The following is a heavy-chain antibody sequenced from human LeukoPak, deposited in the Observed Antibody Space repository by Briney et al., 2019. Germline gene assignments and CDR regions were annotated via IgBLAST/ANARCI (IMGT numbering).Heavy chain of an antibody. Sequence: PGGSLRLSCAASGFTFSDYYMSWVRQAPGKGLEWVSAISGSGVSTYYADSVKGRFTISRDNSKSTLYLQMNSLRAEDTAVYYCAKDGTFYYYYMDVWGKGTTVTISS. D-gene: IGHD1-26*01. CDR2: ISGSGVST. CDR1: GFTFSDYY. CDR3: AKDGTFYYYYMDV. J-gene: IGHJ6*03. V-gene: IGHV3-23*01.